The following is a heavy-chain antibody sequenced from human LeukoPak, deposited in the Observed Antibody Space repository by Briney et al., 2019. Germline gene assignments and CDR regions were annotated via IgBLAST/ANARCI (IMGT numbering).Heavy chain of an antibody. CDR2: ISPNNGNT. Sequence: ASVKVSCKASGYIFFNYGINWVRQAPGQSLEWMGWISPNNGNTDFAQNFQDRVTMTTDASTSTVYMELRSLRSDDTAVYYCARGLLWFGELSPGGYWGQGTLVTVSS. J-gene: IGHJ4*02. D-gene: IGHD3-10*01. CDR3: ARGLLWFGELSPGGY. V-gene: IGHV1-18*01. CDR1: GYIFFNYG.